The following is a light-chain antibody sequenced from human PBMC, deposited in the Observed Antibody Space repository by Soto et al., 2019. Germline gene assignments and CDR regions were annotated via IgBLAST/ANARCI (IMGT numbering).Light chain of an antibody. CDR3: QQYSSSPIT. J-gene: IGKJ5*01. V-gene: IGKV3-20*01. Sequence: IVLTQTPGSLPLSPGERATLSCRASQSVSSSNLAWYQQKPGQAPRLLIYGASSRATGIPDRFSGGGSGTDFSLTISRLDPEDFAVYYCQQYSSSPITFGQGTRLEIK. CDR2: GAS. CDR1: QSVSSSN.